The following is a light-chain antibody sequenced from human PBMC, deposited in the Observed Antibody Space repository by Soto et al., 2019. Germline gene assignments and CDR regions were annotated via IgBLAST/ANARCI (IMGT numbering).Light chain of an antibody. CDR1: QGISSH. CDR2: TAS. Sequence: AIRMTQSPSSFSASTGDRVTITCRASQGISSHLAWYQVKPGKAPRLLIYTASYLESGVPSRFSGSGSGTEFSIGICSEHSEDLSVHCWQRYFSYPLTFGGRTKMEIK. V-gene: IGKV1-8*01. J-gene: IGKJ4*01. CDR3: QRYFSYPLT.